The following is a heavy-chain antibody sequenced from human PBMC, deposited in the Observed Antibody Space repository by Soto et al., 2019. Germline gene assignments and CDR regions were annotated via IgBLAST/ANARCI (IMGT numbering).Heavy chain of an antibody. V-gene: IGHV1-24*01. CDR2: FDPEDGET. D-gene: IGHD6-13*01. CDR1: GYTLTVLS. J-gene: IGHJ4*02. Sequence: VSVKVSCKVSGYTLTVLSMHWVRQAPGKGLEWMGGFDPEDGETIYAQKFQGRVTMTEDTSTDTAYMELSSLRSEDTAVYYCATALAAATHFDYWGQGTLVTVSS. CDR3: ATALAAATHFDY.